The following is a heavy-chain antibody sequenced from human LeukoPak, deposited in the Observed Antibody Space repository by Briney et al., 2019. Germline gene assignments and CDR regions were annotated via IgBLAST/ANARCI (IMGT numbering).Heavy chain of an antibody. Sequence: ASVKVSCKASGYTFTSYYMHWVRQAPGQGLEWMGGITPIFGTANYAQKFQGRVTITADESTSTAYMELSSLRSEDTAVYYCARAGVSYATIDYWGQGTLVTVSS. CDR2: ITPIFGTA. D-gene: IGHD3-16*01. J-gene: IGHJ4*02. V-gene: IGHV1-69*13. CDR1: GYTFTSYY. CDR3: ARAGVSYATIDY.